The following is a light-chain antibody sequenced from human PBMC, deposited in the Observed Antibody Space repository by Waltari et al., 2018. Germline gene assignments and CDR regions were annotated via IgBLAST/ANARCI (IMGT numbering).Light chain of an antibody. J-gene: IGKJ4*01. CDR2: GAS. V-gene: IGKV3-15*01. Sequence: EILLTQSPATLSVSPGEGATLPCRASRIVSFKLAWYQQKPGQAPRLLIYGASTRATGVPARFSGGGSGTEFTLTITRLQSEDFSVYYCQQYNNWPLTFGGGTKVEIK. CDR1: RIVSFK. CDR3: QQYNNWPLT.